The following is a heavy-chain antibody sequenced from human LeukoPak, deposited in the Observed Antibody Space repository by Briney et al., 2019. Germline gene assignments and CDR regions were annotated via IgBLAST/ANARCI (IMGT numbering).Heavy chain of an antibody. Sequence: SETLSLTCSVSGPSVSDGSYYWSWIRQPPGKGLEWIGYLYYSGNTNYRPSLSGRVSTSIDTSKNHFSLNLTSVTSADTAVYYCARGLSTGREDFFYYWGQGTLVSVSS. CDR1: GPSVSDGSYY. D-gene: IGHD1-1*01. V-gene: IGHV4-61*03. J-gene: IGHJ4*02. CDR3: ARGLSTGREDFFYY. CDR2: LYYSGNT.